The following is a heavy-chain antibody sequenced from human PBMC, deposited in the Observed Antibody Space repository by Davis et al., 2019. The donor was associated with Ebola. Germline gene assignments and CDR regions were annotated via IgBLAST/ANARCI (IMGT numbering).Heavy chain of an antibody. V-gene: IGHV1-18*01. CDR3: ARGTYYDFWSGYYTGWFDP. J-gene: IGHJ5*02. D-gene: IGHD3-3*01. CDR2: ISAYNCNT. Sequence: ASVKVSCKASGYTFTSYGISWVRQAPGQGLEWMGWISAYNCNTNYAQKLQGRVTMTTDTSTSTAYMELRSLRSDDTAVYYCARGTYYDFWSGYYTGWFDPWGQGTLVTVSS. CDR1: GYTFTSYG.